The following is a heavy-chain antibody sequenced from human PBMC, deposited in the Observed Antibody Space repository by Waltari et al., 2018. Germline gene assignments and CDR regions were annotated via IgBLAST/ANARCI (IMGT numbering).Heavy chain of an antibody. Sequence: QVQLVQSGAEVKKPGASVKVSCKVSGYTLTELSMHWVQQAPGKGLEWMGRVDPEDGETIYAEKFQGRVTITADTSTDTAYMELSSLRSEDTAVYYCATDRDWFDPWGQGTLVTVSS. D-gene: IGHD3-10*01. V-gene: IGHV1-24*01. CDR3: ATDRDWFDP. J-gene: IGHJ5*02. CDR1: GYTLTELS. CDR2: VDPEDGET.